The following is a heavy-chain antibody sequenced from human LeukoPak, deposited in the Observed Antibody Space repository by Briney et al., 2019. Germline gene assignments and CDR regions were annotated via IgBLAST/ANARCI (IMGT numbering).Heavy chain of an antibody. J-gene: IGHJ4*02. V-gene: IGHV4-34*01. CDR1: GGSFSGYY. D-gene: IGHD4-17*01. CDR3: ARENNDYGYDY. Sequence: PSETLSLTCAVYGGSFSGYYWSWIRQPPGKGLEWIGEINHSGSTNYNPSLKSRVTISVDTSKNQFSLKLSSVTAADTVVYYCARENNDYGYDYWGQGTLVTVSS. CDR2: INHSGST.